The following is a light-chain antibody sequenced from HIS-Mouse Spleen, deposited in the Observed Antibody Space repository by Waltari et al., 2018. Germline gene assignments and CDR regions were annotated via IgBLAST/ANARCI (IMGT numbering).Light chain of an antibody. CDR2: EDS. CDR3: YSTDSSGNHRV. CDR1: ALPKKY. Sequence: SYELTQPPSVSVSPGQTARITCSGDALPKKYAYWSQQKSGQAPVLVIYEDSKRPSGIPDRFPGSSSGTMATLTISGAQVEDEADYYCYSTDSSGNHRVFGGGTKLTVL. J-gene: IGLJ2*01. V-gene: IGLV3-10*01.